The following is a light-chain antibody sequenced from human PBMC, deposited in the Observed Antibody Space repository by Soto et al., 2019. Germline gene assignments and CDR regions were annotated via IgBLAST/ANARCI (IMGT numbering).Light chain of an antibody. Sequence: QSALTQPASVSGSPGQSITISGTGTSSDIGGYNYVSWYQQRPGRAPKLMIYEVSNRPSGVSNRFSGSKSGDTASLTISGLQADDEADYYCASFTSNSTWVFGGGTKLTVL. CDR2: EVS. CDR1: SSDIGGYNY. CDR3: ASFTSNSTWV. J-gene: IGLJ3*02. V-gene: IGLV2-14*01.